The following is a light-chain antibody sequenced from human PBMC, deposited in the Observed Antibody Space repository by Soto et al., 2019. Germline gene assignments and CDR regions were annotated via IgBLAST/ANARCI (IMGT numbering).Light chain of an antibody. CDR1: GSDVGGYNY. CDR2: EVS. J-gene: IGLJ1*01. Sequence: QSALTQPPSASGSPGQSVTISCTGTGSDVGGYNYVSWYQQHPGKAPKLMIYEVSKRPSGVPDRFSGSKSGNTASLTVSGLQAEDEADYYCSSYAGSNDNYVFGTGTKLTVL. V-gene: IGLV2-8*01. CDR3: SSYAGSNDNYV.